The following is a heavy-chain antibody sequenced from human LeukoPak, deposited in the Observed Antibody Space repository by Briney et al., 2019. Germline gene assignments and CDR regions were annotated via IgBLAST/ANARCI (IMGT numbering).Heavy chain of an antibody. CDR2: IRSKSDGGTI. J-gene: IGHJ4*02. Sequence: GGSLRLSCVGSGFTFSDAWMSWVRQAPGKGLEWVGRIRSKSDGGTIDYAAPVKGRFTISRDDSRNTLYLQMNSLKTEDTAVYYCTTRRQDGWWGQGTLVTVS. CDR1: GFTFSDAW. D-gene: IGHD2-15*01. CDR3: TTRRQDGW. V-gene: IGHV3-15*01.